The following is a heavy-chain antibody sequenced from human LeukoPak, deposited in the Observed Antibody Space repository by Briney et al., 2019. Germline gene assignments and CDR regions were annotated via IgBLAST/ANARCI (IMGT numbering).Heavy chain of an antibody. J-gene: IGHJ3*02. D-gene: IGHD2-21*02. Sequence: GGSLRLSCAASGFSFSSYAMSWVRQAPGKGLEGVSAMSGSGGSTYYADSVKGRFTISRDNSKNTLYLQMNSLRAEDTAVYYCARPPLAYCGGDCYSHGAFDIWGQGTMVTVSS. CDR1: GFSFSSYA. CDR3: ARPPLAYCGGDCYSHGAFDI. CDR2: MSGSGGST. V-gene: IGHV3-23*01.